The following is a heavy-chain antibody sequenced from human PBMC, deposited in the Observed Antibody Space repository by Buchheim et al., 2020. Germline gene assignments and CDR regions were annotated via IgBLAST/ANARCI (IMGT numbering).Heavy chain of an antibody. D-gene: IGHD2-15*01. CDR3: ARFVVVVAATTYYYCGMDV. CDR2: IKQDGSEK. J-gene: IGHJ6*02. Sequence: EVQLVESGGGLVQPGGSLRLSCAASGFTFSSYWMSWVRQAPGKGLEWVANIKQDGSEKYYVDSVKGRFTISRDNAKNSLYLQMNSLRAEDTAVYYWARFVVVVAATTYYYCGMDVWGQGTT. V-gene: IGHV3-7*01. CDR1: GFTFSSYW.